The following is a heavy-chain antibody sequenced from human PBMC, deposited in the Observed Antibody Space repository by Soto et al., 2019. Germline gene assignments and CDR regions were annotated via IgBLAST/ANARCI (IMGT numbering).Heavy chain of an antibody. Sequence: VQLVESGGGLVQPGRSLRLSCAASGFTFDDYAMHWVRQAPGKGLEWVSGISWNSGSIGYADSVKGRFTISRDNAKNSLYLQMNSLRAEDTALYYCAKDRGYSSSAVDYWGQGTLVTVSS. CDR3: AKDRGYSSSAVDY. J-gene: IGHJ4*02. CDR2: ISWNSGSI. CDR1: GFTFDDYA. D-gene: IGHD6-6*01. V-gene: IGHV3-9*01.